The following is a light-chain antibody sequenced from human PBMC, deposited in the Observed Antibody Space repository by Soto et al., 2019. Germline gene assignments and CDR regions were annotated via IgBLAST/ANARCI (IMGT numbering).Light chain of an antibody. CDR1: STDVGGYIY. Sequence: QSALTQPASVSGSLGQSITLSCTGTSTDVGGYIYVSWYQQYPGKAPKLIIFEVSNRPSGISSRFSGSKSGNTASLTISGLQAEDEADYYCASYTSSSTSVIFGRGTKLTVL. J-gene: IGLJ2*01. CDR3: ASYTSSSTSVI. V-gene: IGLV2-14*01. CDR2: EVS.